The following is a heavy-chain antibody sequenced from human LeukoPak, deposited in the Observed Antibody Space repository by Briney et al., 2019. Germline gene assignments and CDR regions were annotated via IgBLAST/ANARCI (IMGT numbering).Heavy chain of an antibody. CDR1: GFTFSSYS. Sequence: AGGSLRLSCAASGFTFSSYSMNWVRQAPGKGLEWVSSISSSSYIYYADSVKGRFTISRENARNSLYLQMNSLRAEDTAVYYCARGGSASSSYFDYWGQGTLVTVSS. J-gene: IGHJ4*02. CDR3: ARGGSASSSYFDY. V-gene: IGHV3-21*01. D-gene: IGHD6-6*01. CDR2: ISSSSYI.